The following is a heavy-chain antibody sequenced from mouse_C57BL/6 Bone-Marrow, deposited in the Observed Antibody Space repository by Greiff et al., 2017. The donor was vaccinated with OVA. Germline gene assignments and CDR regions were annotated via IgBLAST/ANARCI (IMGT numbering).Heavy chain of an antibody. CDR2: IDPSDSYT. CDR1: GYTFTSYW. D-gene: IGHD3-2*02. CDR3: ARWAAQATFWFAY. J-gene: IGHJ3*01. V-gene: IGHV1-59*01. Sequence: VKLQQPGAELVRPGTSVKLSCKASGYTFTSYWMHWVKQRPGQGLEWIGVIDPSDSYTNYNQKFKGKATLTVDTSSSTAYMQLSSLTSEDSAVYYCARWAAQATFWFAYWGQGTLVTVSA.